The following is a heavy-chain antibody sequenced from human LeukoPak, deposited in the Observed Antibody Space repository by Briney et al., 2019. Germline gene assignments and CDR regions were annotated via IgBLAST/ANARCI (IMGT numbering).Heavy chain of an antibody. CDR2: FAPEDGET. V-gene: IGHV1-24*01. Sequence: ASVKVSCKVSGYTLTELSMHWVRHAPGKGLEWMGGFAPEDGETIYAQKFQGRVTMTEDTSTDTAYMELSSLRSEDTAVYYCASYYPYYYDSSGRLSGAFDIWGQGTMVTVSS. CDR3: ASYYPYYYDSSGRLSGAFDI. D-gene: IGHD3-22*01. CDR1: GYTLTELS. J-gene: IGHJ3*02.